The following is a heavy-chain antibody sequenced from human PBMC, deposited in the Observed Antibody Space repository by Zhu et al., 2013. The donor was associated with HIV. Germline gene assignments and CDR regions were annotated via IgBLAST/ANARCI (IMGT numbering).Heavy chain of an antibody. CDR3: ARVSLRSGSARSVGGVDGYFHLDY. CDR1: GYSFTNYY. Sequence: QVQLVQSGADVKKPGDSVTISCKASGYSFTNYYMHWVRQAPGQGLEWMALMDPSDGSTSYPKKFQGRVTMTRDTSTRTVHMDLSSLRSEDTAVYYCARVSLRSGSARSVGGVDGYFHLDYWGQGTLVTVSS. CDR2: MDPSDGST. V-gene: IGHV1-46*03. J-gene: IGHJ4*02. D-gene: IGHD3-3*01.